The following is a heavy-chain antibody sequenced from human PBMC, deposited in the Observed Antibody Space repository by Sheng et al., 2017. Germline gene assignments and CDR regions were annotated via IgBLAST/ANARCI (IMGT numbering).Heavy chain of an antibody. Sequence: QLQLQESGPGLVKPSETLSLTCTVSGGSISSSSYYWGWIRQPPGKGLEWIGSIYYSGSTYYNPSLKSRVTISVDTSKNQFSLKLSSVTAADTAVYYCARETRTGPRFDPWGQGTLVTVSS. CDR2: IYYSGST. CDR1: GGSISSSSYY. V-gene: IGHV4-39*02. J-gene: IGHJ5*02. CDR3: ARETRTGPRFDP. D-gene: IGHD7-27*01.